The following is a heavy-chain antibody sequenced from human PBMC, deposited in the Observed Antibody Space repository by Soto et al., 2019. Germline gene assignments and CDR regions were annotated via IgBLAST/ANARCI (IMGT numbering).Heavy chain of an antibody. CDR2: MKIEGSEK. V-gene: IGHV3-7*03. J-gene: IGHJ2*01. CDR1: GFTFSSYA. Sequence: PGGSLRLSCAASGFTFSSYAMHWVRQAPGKGLEWVATMKIEGSEKDYVDSVKGRFTISRDNAKNSLYLQMNRMRAGDTAVYYCARVGYSYGYGWYFDLWGRGTLVTVS. D-gene: IGHD5-18*01. CDR3: ARVGYSYGYGWYFDL.